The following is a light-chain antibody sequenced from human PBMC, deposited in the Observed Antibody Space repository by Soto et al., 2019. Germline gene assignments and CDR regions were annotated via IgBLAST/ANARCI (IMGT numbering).Light chain of an antibody. V-gene: IGLV2-14*01. CDR3: CSYAGDYMFV. Sequence: QSALTQPASVSGSPGQSITISCTGTSSDVGGYDYVSWYQQHPDKAPKFIIYEVTNRPSGVSHRFSGSKSGNTASLTISGLQAEDEGDYYCCSYAGDYMFVFGTGTKVTAL. CDR2: EVT. J-gene: IGLJ1*01. CDR1: SSDVGGYDY.